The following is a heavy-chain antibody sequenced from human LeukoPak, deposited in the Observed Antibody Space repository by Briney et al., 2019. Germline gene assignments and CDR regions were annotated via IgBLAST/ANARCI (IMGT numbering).Heavy chain of an antibody. D-gene: IGHD3-3*01. CDR1: GGSISSYY. Sequence: PSETLTLTCTVSGGSISSYYWSWIRQPPGKGLEWIGYIYYSGSTNYNPSLKSRVTISVDTSKNQFSLKLSSVTAADTAVYYCARVEGTRSTYYDFWSGYQYYYGMDVWGQGTTVTVSS. CDR3: ARVEGTRSTYYDFWSGYQYYYGMDV. CDR2: IYYSGST. J-gene: IGHJ6*02. V-gene: IGHV4-59*01.